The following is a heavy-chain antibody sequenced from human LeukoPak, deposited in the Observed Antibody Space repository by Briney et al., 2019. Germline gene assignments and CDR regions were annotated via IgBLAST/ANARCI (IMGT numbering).Heavy chain of an antibody. CDR3: TTGAVRYFDWLFEPPYYFDY. V-gene: IGHV3-15*01. Sequence: GGSLRLSCAASGFTFSNAWMSWVRKAAGKGLEWVGRIKSKTDGWTTDYAAPVKGRFTISRDDSKNTLYLEMNSLKTEDTAVYYCTTGAVRYFDWLFEPPYYFDYWGQGTLVTVSS. CDR1: GFTFSNAW. J-gene: IGHJ4*02. CDR2: IKSKTDGWTT. D-gene: IGHD3-9*01.